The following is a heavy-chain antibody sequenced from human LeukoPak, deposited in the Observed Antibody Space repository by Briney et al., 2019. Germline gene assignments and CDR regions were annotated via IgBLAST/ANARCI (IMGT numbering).Heavy chain of an antibody. CDR3: ARDFLVGATYFDY. V-gene: IGHV3-48*04. D-gene: IGHD1-26*01. CDR2: ISSSSITI. J-gene: IGHJ4*02. CDR1: GFTFSSYS. Sequence: GGSLRLSCAASGFTFSSYSLNWVRRAPGKGLEWVSFISSSSITIYYADSVKGRFTISRDNAEKSLYLQMNSLRAEDTAVYYCARDFLVGATYFDYWGQGTLVTVSS.